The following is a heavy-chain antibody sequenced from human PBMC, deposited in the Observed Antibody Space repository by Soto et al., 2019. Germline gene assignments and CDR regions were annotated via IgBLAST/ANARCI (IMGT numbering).Heavy chain of an antibody. CDR2: INPKSGGT. Sequence: ASVKVSCKASGYSFTDYHVHWVRQAPGQGLEWLGRINPKSGGTSTAQKFQGWVTMTRDRSISTVYMELTRLRSDDTAVYFCARGHSTDCSNGVCSFFYNHEMDVWGQGTTVTVSS. V-gene: IGHV1-2*04. CDR1: GYSFTDYH. D-gene: IGHD2-8*01. CDR3: ARGHSTDCSNGVCSFFYNHEMDV. J-gene: IGHJ6*02.